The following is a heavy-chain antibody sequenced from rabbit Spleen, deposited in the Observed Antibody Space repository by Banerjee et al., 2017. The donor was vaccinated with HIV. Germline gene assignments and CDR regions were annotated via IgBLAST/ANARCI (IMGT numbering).Heavy chain of an antibody. D-gene: IGHD1-1*01. Sequence: QEQLVESAGDLVQPGGSLKLSCKASGFDFSRYYMNWVRQAPGKGLEWIACIYAGSSGTTWYASWAKGRFTISKTSSTTVTLQMTSLTVADTATYFCARDLDGVIGWNFGWWGQGTLVTVS. CDR3: ARDLDGVIGWNFGW. J-gene: IGHJ4*01. V-gene: IGHV1S45*01. CDR2: IYAGSSGTT. CDR1: GFDFSRYYM.